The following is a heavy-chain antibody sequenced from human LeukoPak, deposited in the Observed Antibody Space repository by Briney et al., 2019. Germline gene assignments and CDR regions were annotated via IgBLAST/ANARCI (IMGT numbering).Heavy chain of an antibody. D-gene: IGHD7-27*01. V-gene: IGHV3-23*01. CDR2: ITGSGDRT. Sequence: HPGGSLRLSCAASGFTFSSYEMNWVRQAPGKGLEWVSGITGSGDRTYYADSVKGRFTIYRDNSKNTLYLQMNSLRAEDTAVYYCARDGDWGRYDHWGQGTLVIVSS. CDR1: GFTFSSYE. J-gene: IGHJ4*02. CDR3: ARDGDWGRYDH.